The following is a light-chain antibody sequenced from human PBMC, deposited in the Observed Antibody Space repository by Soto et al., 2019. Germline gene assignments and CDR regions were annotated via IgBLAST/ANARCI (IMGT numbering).Light chain of an antibody. Sequence: EIVLTQSPGTLSLSPGERATLSCRASQSVRSNYLAWYQQKPGQAPRILIYGAASRATVIPDRFSGSGSGTDFTLTISRLEPEDFAVYYCQHYGSSAYTFGQGTTLEIK. CDR3: QHYGSSAYT. J-gene: IGKJ2*01. CDR1: QSVRSNY. CDR2: GAA. V-gene: IGKV3-20*01.